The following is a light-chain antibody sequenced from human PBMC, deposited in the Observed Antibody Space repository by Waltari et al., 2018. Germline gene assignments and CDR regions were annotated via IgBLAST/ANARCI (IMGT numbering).Light chain of an antibody. CDR2: VGTGGIVG. J-gene: IGLJ1*01. V-gene: IGLV9-49*03. CDR3: GADHGSGSSFVYV. CDR1: SGYSNYI. Sequence: QPVLTQPPSASASLGPSVTLPRTLSSGYSNYIGDWSQPRPGKGPRFVVRVGTGGIVGSKGDGIPDRFSVLGSGLNRYLTIKNIQEEDESDYHCGADHGSGSSFVYVFGTGTKVTVL.